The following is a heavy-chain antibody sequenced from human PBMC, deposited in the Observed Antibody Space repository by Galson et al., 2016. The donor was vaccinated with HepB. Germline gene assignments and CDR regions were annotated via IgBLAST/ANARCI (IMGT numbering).Heavy chain of an antibody. V-gene: IGHV3-33*01. Sequence: SLRLSCAASGFTFKTYAMHGVRQAPGKEQDWMAVLWHDGSKKYFPDSTKGRFTVSRDNSKNTLYLQMNSLSVEDTAVYYCARGDPWYSSGWGPDYWGQGTPVAVSS. CDR2: LWHDGSKK. D-gene: IGHD6-19*01. J-gene: IGHJ4*02. CDR3: ARGDPWYSSGWGPDY. CDR1: GFTFKTYA.